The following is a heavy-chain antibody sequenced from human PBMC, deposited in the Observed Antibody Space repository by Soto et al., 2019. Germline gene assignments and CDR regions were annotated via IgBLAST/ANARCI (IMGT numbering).Heavy chain of an antibody. CDR1: GFTFSSYG. CDR3: ARDRGKSNWYRAYDAFDI. Sequence: QVQLVESGGGVVQPGRSLRLSCAASGFTFSSYGMHWVRQAPGKGLEWVAVIWYDGSNKYYADSVKGQFTISRDNSNNTRYLQMKSLRDEDTAVYYCARDRGKSNWYRAYDAFDIWGQGTLVTVSS. CDR2: IWYDGSNK. J-gene: IGHJ3*02. D-gene: IGHD6-13*01. V-gene: IGHV3-33*01.